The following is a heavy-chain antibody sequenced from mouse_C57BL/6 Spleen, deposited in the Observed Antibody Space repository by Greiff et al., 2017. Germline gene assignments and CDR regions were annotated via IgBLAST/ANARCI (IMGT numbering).Heavy chain of an antibody. V-gene: IGHV1-15*01. CDR3: TRGTPGYFDV. J-gene: IGHJ1*03. Sequence: QVQLQQSGAELVRPGASVTLSCKASGYTFTDYEMHWVKQTPVHGLEWIGAIDPETGGTAYNQKFKGKAILTADKSSSTAYMELRSLTSEDSAFYYCTRGTPGYFDVWGTGTTVTVSS. CDR1: GYTFTDYE. CDR2: IDPETGGT.